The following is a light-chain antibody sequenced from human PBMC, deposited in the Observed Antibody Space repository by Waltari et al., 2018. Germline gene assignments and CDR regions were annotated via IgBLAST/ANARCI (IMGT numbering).Light chain of an antibody. CDR2: LGS. V-gene: IGKV2-28*01. J-gene: IGKJ1*01. CDR1: QRLLRSNGYNF. Sequence: DIVMTQSPLSLPVTPGEPSSTSCRSSQRLLRSNGYNFLDWYLQKPGQSPQLLIYLGSNRASGVPDRFSGSGSGTDFTLKISRVEAEDAGIYYCMQALQTPWTFGQGTKVEIK. CDR3: MQALQTPWT.